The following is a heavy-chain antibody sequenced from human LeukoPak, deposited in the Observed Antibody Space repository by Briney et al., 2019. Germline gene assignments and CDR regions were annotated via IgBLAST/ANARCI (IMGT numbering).Heavy chain of an antibody. CDR1: GFTFSSYD. J-gene: IGHJ3*02. CDR3: ARGISLHYYDSSGDAFDI. V-gene: IGHV3-13*01. CDR2: IGTAGDT. D-gene: IGHD3-22*01. Sequence: GGSLRLSCAASGFTFSSYDMHWVRQATGKGLEWVSAIGTAGDTYYPGSVKGRFTISRENAKNSLYLQMTSLRAGDTAVYYCARGISLHYYDSSGDAFDIWGQGTMVTVSS.